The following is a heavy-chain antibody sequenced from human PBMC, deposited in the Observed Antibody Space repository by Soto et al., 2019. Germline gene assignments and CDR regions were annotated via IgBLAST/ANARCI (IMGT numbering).Heavy chain of an antibody. V-gene: IGHV4-4*07. J-gene: IGHJ6*02. CDR3: ARADYEILTGSYAMDV. Sequence: QVQLQESGPGLVKPSETLSLTCTVSGASLGNYYWFWIRQPVGKGLEWIGRVSSSGNTNDNPTLNSRATMSSDTSKNQFSLRLRSVTAADTAVYYCARADYEILTGSYAMDVWGQGTTVTVSS. CDR1: GASLGNYY. D-gene: IGHD3-9*01. CDR2: VSSSGNT.